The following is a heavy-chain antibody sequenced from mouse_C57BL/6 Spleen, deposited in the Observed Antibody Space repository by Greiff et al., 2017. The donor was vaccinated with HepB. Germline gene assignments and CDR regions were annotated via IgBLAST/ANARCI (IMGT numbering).Heavy chain of an antibody. CDR3: ARQLPYYFDY. CDR1: GFTFSSYT. CDR2: ISGGGGNT. Sequence: EVKLMESGGGLVKPGGSLKLSCAASGFTFSSYTMSWVRQTPEKRLEWVATISGGGGNTYYPDSVKGRFTISRDNAKNTLYLQMSSLRSEDTALYYCARQLPYYFDYWGQGTTLTVSS. D-gene: IGHD5-5*01. J-gene: IGHJ2*01. V-gene: IGHV5-9*01.